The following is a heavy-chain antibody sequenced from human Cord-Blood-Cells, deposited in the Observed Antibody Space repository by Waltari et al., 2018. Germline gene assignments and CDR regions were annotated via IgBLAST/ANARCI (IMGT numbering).Heavy chain of an antibody. D-gene: IGHD6-13*01. V-gene: IGHV3-21*01. CDR1: GCTFSSYS. CDR3: ARTESQQLVTD. J-gene: IGHJ4*02. CDR2: ISISSSYI. Sequence: EVQLVESGGGLVKPGGSLRLSCAASGCTFSSYSMNWVRQAPGKGLEWVSSISISSSYIYYADSVKGRFTISRDNAKNSLYLQMNSLRAEDTAVYYCARTESQQLVTDWGQGTLVTVSS.